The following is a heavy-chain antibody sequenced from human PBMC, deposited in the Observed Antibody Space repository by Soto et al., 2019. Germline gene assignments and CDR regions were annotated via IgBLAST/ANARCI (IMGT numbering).Heavy chain of an antibody. CDR3: ARAYTGGFSRCGYFVY. D-gene: IGHD6-19*01. CDR2: ISSSGTTI. Sequence: GGSLSLSCAASGFTFSSYEMNWVRQAPGKGLEWVSYISSSGTTIYYADSQKGRFTISRDNAKNSLSLQMNSLRAEDTAIYYCARAYTGGFSRCGYFVYVGQVTLVTVSS. CDR1: GFTFSSYE. J-gene: IGHJ4*01. V-gene: IGHV3-48*03.